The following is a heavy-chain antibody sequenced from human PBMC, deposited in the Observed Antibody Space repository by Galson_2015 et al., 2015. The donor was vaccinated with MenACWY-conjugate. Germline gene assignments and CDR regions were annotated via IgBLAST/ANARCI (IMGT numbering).Heavy chain of an antibody. V-gene: IGHV4-39*07. J-gene: IGHJ6*02. D-gene: IGHD2-2*01. CDR2: IYYSGST. Sequence: ETLSLTCTVSGGSISSSSYYWGWIRQPPGKGLEWIGSIYYSGSTYNPSLKSRVTISVDTSKNQFSLKLSSVTAADTAVYYCARGRIVVPAAKGRSGYYYYGMDVWGQGTTVTVSS. CDR1: GGSISSSSYY. CDR3: ARGRIVVPAAKGRSGYYYYGMDV.